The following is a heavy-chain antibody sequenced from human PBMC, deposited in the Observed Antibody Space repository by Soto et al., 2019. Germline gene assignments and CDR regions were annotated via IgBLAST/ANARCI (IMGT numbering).Heavy chain of an antibody. CDR2: AASSFI. V-gene: IGHV3-21*06. J-gene: IGHJ4*02. D-gene: IGHD3-9*01. Sequence: EVDLVESGGGLVKVGGSLRLSCVTSGFTSNRHMMNWVRQAPGRGLEWVALAASSFIQHADSVKGRFTISRDDARNSVFLQMNSPREEDTAVYYCASRDIYTLAFDHWGRGTLGTVSS. CDR1: GFTSNRHM. CDR3: ASRDIYTLAFDH.